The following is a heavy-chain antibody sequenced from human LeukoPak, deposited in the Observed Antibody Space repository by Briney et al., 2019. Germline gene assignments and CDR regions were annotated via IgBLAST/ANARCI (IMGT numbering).Heavy chain of an antibody. CDR3: ARVLLWFGEPRGIDY. V-gene: IGHV3-7*01. CDR1: GFTFSSYW. Sequence: GGSLRLSCAASGFTFSSYWMSWVRQAPGKGLEWAANIKQDGSEKYYVDSVKGRFTISRDNAKNSLYLQMNSLRAEDTAVYYCARVLLWFGEPRGIDYWGQGTLVTVSS. CDR2: IKQDGSEK. J-gene: IGHJ4*02. D-gene: IGHD3-10*01.